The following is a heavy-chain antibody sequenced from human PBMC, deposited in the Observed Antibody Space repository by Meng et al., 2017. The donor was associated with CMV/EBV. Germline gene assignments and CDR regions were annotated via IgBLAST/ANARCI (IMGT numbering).Heavy chain of an antibody. J-gene: IGHJ1*01. V-gene: IGHV3-7*01. CDR3: ARSSGPRYFQH. CDR1: GFTFSSYW. CDR2: IKQDGSEK. Sequence: GGSLRLSCAASGFTFSSYWMSWVRQAPGKGPEWVANIKQDGSEKYYVDSVKGRFTISRDNAKNSLYLQMNGLRAEDTAVYYCARSSGPRYFQHWGQGTLVTVSS.